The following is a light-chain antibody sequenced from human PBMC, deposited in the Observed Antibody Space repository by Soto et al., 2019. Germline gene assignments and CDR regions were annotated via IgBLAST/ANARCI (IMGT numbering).Light chain of an antibody. Sequence: QSVLTRPPSASGTPGQRVTISCSGSSSNIGSNIVTWYQHLPGTAPKLLIYSNNQRPSGVPDRFSGSKSGTSASLAISGLQSEDEADYYCAAWDDSLNGWVFGGGTKLTVL. CDR2: SNN. CDR3: AAWDDSLNGWV. J-gene: IGLJ3*02. V-gene: IGLV1-44*01. CDR1: SSNIGSNI.